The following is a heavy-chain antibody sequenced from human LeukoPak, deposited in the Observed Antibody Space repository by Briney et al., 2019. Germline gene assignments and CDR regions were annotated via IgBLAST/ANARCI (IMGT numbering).Heavy chain of an antibody. Sequence: PGRSLRLSCPASGFTLSSLAMHWVRQAPGKGLEWVAVISDDGSNTYYADSVKGRFTISRDNSKNTLYLQLNSLRTEDTAVYYCAKEADTAALFYWYFDLWGRGTLVTVSS. J-gene: IGHJ2*01. CDR2: ISDDGSNT. D-gene: IGHD5-18*01. V-gene: IGHV3-30*18. CDR3: AKEADTAALFYWYFDL. CDR1: GFTLSSLA.